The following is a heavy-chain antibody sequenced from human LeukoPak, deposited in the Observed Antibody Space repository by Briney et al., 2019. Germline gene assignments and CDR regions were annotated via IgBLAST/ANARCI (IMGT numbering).Heavy chain of an antibody. D-gene: IGHD2-2*01. V-gene: IGHV4-31*03. J-gene: IGHJ5*02. Sequence: MSSQTLSLTCTVSGGSISSGGYYWSWIRQHPGKGLEWVGYIYYSGSTYYNPSLKSRVTISVDTSKNQFSLKLSSVTAADTAVYYCARDGGYCSSTSCFFDPWGQGTLVTVSP. CDR2: IYYSGST. CDR3: ARDGGYCSSTSCFFDP. CDR1: GGSISSGGYY.